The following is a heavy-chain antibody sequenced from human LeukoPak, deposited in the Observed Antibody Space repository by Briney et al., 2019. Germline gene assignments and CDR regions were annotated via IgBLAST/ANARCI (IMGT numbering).Heavy chain of an antibody. Sequence: GGSLRLSCAASGFTFTNYWMTWVRQAPGQGLEWVANIKQDGSEKNYVDSVKGRFTISRDNSKNTLYLQMNSLRAEDTAVYYCAKDPNGDYFGAFDFWGQGTMVTVSS. CDR1: GFTFTNYW. CDR3: AKDPNGDYFGAFDF. V-gene: IGHV3-7*03. J-gene: IGHJ3*01. CDR2: IKQDGSEK. D-gene: IGHD4-17*01.